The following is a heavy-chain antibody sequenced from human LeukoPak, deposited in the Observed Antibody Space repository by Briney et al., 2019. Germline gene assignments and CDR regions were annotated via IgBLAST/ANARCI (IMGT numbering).Heavy chain of an antibody. Sequence: GGSLRLSCAASGFTVSSNYMSWVRQAPGKGLEWVSVIYSGGSTYYADSVKGRFTISRDNSKSTLYLQMNSLRAEDTAVYYCARDLGDSYYYYYGMDVWGQGTTVTVSS. D-gene: IGHD1-26*01. J-gene: IGHJ6*02. V-gene: IGHV3-53*01. CDR1: GFTVSSNY. CDR2: IYSGGST. CDR3: ARDLGDSYYYYYGMDV.